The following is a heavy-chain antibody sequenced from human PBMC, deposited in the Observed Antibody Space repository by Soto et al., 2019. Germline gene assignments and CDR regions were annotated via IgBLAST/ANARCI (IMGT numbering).Heavy chain of an antibody. Sequence: GGSLRLSCAVSGFTFSDHFMDWVRQAPGKGLEWVGRIRSKANNYITEYAASVKGRFTISRGDSKNSLYLQMNSLKIEDTAVYFCARDSSSCRGGHCYFDNWGQGTLVTVSS. V-gene: IGHV3-72*01. D-gene: IGHD2-21*02. J-gene: IGHJ4*02. CDR2: IRSKANNYIT. CDR1: GFTFSDHF. CDR3: ARDSSSCRGGHCYFDN.